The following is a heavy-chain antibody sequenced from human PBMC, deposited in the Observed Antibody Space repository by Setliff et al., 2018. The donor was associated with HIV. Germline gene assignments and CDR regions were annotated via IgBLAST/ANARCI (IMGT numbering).Heavy chain of an antibody. Sequence: SETLSLTCSVSGGSVTSYLWHWFRQPPGKGLEWIGYIYYTGITDNNPSLEGRVTISVDTSKNQVSLRLKSVTTADTAVYYCARELYGGNSRPFDYWGQGALVTVS. D-gene: IGHD2-21*02. CDR2: IYYTGIT. V-gene: IGHV4-59*02. J-gene: IGHJ4*02. CDR1: GGSVTSYL. CDR3: ARELYGGNSRPFDY.